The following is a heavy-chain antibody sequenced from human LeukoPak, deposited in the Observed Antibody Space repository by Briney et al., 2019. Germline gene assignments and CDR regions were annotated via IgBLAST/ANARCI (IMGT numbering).Heavy chain of an antibody. CDR1: GGSISTSNYY. CDR3: ARVGVDYSGNIIKYYFDY. V-gene: IGHV4-61*05. Sequence: SETLSLTCTVSGGSISTSNYYWGWIRQPPGKGLEWIGNIYYSGTTNYNPSPKSRVIISVDTSKNQFSLKLSPVIAADTAVYYCARVGVDYSGNIIKYYFDYWGQGTLVTVSS. J-gene: IGHJ4*02. D-gene: IGHD4-23*01. CDR2: IYYSGTT.